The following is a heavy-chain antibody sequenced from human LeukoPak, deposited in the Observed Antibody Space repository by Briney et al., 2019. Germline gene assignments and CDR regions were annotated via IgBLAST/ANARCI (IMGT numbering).Heavy chain of an antibody. CDR1: AFTFSDYT. J-gene: IGHJ5*02. CDR3: ARDWLAASNWFDP. D-gene: IGHD3-22*01. V-gene: IGHV3-11*06. Sequence: GGSLRLAFAPPAFTFSDYTLFCIRQAPGKGLDWVSYISSSSSYTNYADSVKGRFTISRDNAKNSLYLQMNSLRAEDTAVYYCARDWLAASNWFDPWGQGTLVTVSS. CDR2: ISSSSSYT.